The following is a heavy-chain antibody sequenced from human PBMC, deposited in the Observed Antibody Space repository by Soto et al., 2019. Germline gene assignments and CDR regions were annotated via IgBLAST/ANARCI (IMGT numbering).Heavy chain of an antibody. Sequence: EVQVVESGGGLVQPGESLRLSCAASGFPFTPFWMHWVRQAPGKGLVWLSQINSDGSTKVYADSVKGRFTISRDNANNTLYLQMNSLKAEDTAVYYCVRDRGSPDSFNVWGRGTMVTVSS. V-gene: IGHV3-74*01. CDR1: GFPFTPFW. CDR2: INSDGSTK. J-gene: IGHJ3*01. CDR3: VRDRGSPDSFNV. D-gene: IGHD3-16*01.